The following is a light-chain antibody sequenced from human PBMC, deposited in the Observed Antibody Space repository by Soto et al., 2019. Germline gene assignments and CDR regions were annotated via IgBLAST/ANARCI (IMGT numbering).Light chain of an antibody. V-gene: IGLV1-44*01. J-gene: IGLJ2*01. Sequence: QSVLTQPPSAAGTLGQRGTISFSGSTSNIGCNTVNWYQQLPGTAPKLHIYSNNQQRSGVPDRFSDYKSGTSASLAISGLLSEEEADYYCAAWDDSLNGVVFGGGTKLTVL. CDR2: SNN. CDR1: TSNIGCNT. CDR3: AAWDDSLNGVV.